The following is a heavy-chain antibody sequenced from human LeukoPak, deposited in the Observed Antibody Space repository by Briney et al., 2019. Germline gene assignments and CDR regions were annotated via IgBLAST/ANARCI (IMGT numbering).Heavy chain of an antibody. CDR2: IYYSGST. Sequence: ASETLSLTCAVSGDSISSGGYSWNWLRQPPGKGLEWIGYIYYSGSTYYNPPLKSRVTISVDTSKNQFSLKLSSVTAADTAVYYCARGSNYYDSSGYFDYWGQGTLVTVSS. CDR1: GDSISSGGYS. D-gene: IGHD3-22*01. V-gene: IGHV4-30-4*07. CDR3: ARGSNYYDSSGYFDY. J-gene: IGHJ4*02.